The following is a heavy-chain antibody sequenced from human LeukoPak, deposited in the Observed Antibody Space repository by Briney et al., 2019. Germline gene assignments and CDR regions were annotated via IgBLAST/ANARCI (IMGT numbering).Heavy chain of an antibody. CDR1: GGSISSYY. D-gene: IGHD3-10*01. CDR3: ARHEAEYYYGSGSHYFYY. CDR2: IYYSGST. Sequence: SETLSLTCTVSGGSISSYYWSWIRQPPGKGLEWIGYIYYSGSTNYNPSLKSRVTISVDTSKNQFSLKLSSVTAADTAVYYCARHEAEYYYGSGSHYFYYWGQGTLVTVSS. J-gene: IGHJ4*02. V-gene: IGHV4-59*08.